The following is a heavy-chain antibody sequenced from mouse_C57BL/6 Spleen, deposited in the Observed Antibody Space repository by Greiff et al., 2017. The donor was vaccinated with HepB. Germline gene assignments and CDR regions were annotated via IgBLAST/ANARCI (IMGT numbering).Heavy chain of an antibody. Sequence: EVKLMDSGGGLVKPGGSLKLSCAASGFTFSSYTMSWVRQTPEKRLEWVATISGGGGNTYYPDSVKGRFTISRDNAKNTLYLQMSSLRSEDTALYYCARRAIYYDYGYFDVWGTGTTVTVSS. D-gene: IGHD2-4*01. V-gene: IGHV5-9*01. CDR1: GFTFSSYT. J-gene: IGHJ1*03. CDR2: ISGGGGNT. CDR3: ARRAIYYDYGYFDV.